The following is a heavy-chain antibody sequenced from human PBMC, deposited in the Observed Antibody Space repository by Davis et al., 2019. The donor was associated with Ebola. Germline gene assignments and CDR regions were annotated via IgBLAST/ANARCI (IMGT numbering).Heavy chain of an antibody. V-gene: IGHV3-7*03. J-gene: IGHJ4*02. CDR3: ASGGNIPFEY. CDR2: IKQDGGEK. D-gene: IGHD4-23*01. Sequence: PSETLSLTCAVSGGSISSSNWWSWVRQAPGKGLEWVANIKQDGGEKYYVDSVKGRFTISRDNAKNSLYLQMNSLRAEDTAVYYCASGGNIPFEYWGQGILVSVSS. CDR1: GGSISSSNW.